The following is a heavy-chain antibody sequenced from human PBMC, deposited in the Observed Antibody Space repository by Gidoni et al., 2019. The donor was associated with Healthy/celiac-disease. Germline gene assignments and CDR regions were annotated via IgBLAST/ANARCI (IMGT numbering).Heavy chain of an antibody. D-gene: IGHD1-1*01. V-gene: IGHV3-30-3*01. CDR1: GFTFSSYA. J-gene: IGHJ4*02. CDR2: ISYDGSNK. Sequence: QVQLVESGGGVVQPGRSLRLSCAASGFTFSSYAMHWVRQAPGKGLEWVAVISYDGSNKYYADSVKGRFTISRDNSKNTLYLQMNSLRAEDTAVYYCARDLRSETGSMGYWGQGTLVTVSS. CDR3: ARDLRSETGSMGY.